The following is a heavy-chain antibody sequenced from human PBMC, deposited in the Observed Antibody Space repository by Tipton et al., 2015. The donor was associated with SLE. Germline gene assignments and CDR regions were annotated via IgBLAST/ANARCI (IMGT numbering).Heavy chain of an antibody. CDR2: ISSSSSTI. D-gene: IGHD3-16*01. J-gene: IGHJ4*02. CDR1: GFPFSSYG. V-gene: IGHV3-48*01. CDR3: AGDYVGY. Sequence: VQLVQSGGGVVQPGGALRLSCAASGFPFSSYGMHWVRQAPGKGLEWVSYISSSSSTIYYADSVKGRFTISRDNAKNSLYLQMNSLRAEDTAVYYCAGDYVGYWGQGTLVTVSS.